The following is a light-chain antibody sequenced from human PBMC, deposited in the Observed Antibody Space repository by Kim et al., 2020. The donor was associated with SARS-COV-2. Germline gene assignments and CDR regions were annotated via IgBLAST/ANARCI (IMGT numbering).Light chain of an antibody. CDR3: QQYGSSLGWT. CDR1: QSVSSSY. V-gene: IGKV3-20*01. Sequence: EIVLTQSPGTLSLYPGERATLSCRASQSVSSSYLAWYQQKPGQAPRLLIYGASSRATGIPDRFSGSGSGTDFTLTISRLEPEDFAVYYCQQYGSSLGWTFGQGTKVEIK. CDR2: GAS. J-gene: IGKJ1*01.